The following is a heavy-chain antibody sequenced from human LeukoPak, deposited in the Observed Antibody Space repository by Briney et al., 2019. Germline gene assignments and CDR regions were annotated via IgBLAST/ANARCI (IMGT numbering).Heavy chain of an antibody. CDR1: GLTFSSYA. V-gene: IGHV3-23*01. D-gene: IGHD2-2*01. CDR2: ISGSGGST. Sequence: GGSLRLSCTASGLTFSSYAMSWVRQAPGKGLEWVSGISGSGGSTYYADSVKGRFTISRDNSKNTLYLQMNTLRAEDTAVYYCATLGYCSSTSCYGYYYGMDVWGQGTTVTVSS. J-gene: IGHJ6*02. CDR3: ATLGYCSSTSCYGYYYGMDV.